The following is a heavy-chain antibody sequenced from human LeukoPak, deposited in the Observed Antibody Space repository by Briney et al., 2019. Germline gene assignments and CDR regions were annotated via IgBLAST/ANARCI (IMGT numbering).Heavy chain of an antibody. V-gene: IGHV4-30-4*01. Sequence: PSETLSLTCTVSGGSISSGDYYWSWIRQPPGKGLEWIGYIYYSGSTYYNPSLKSRVTISVDTSKNQFSLKLSSVTAADTAVYYCARSEAAAGTEQFDYWGQGTLVTVSS. CDR3: ARSEAAAGTEQFDY. D-gene: IGHD6-13*01. CDR2: IYYSGST. CDR1: GGSISSGDYY. J-gene: IGHJ4*02.